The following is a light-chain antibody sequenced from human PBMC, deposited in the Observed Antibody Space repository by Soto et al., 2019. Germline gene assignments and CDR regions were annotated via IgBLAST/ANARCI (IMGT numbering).Light chain of an antibody. CDR2: GAS. J-gene: IGKJ1*01. V-gene: IGKV3-15*01. CDR3: QHTLKWPPT. Sequence: EIVMTQSPATLSVSPGERATLSCRASQSVSSNLAWYQQKPGQAPRLLIYGASTRATGIPARFSGSGSETEFTLTISSLQSEDFALYYCQHTLKWPPTFGQGTKVDIK. CDR1: QSVSSN.